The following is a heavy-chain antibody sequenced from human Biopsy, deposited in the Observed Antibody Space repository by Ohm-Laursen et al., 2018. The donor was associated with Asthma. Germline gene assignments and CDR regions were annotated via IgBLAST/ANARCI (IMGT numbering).Heavy chain of an antibody. Sequence: GTLSLTCDVYPGSFSGFFWTWIRQSPGKGLEWIGSIYYSGRTYYNPSLESRVTISADTSKNNFSLKVTSVTAADTAVYYCARAVSSSSYWYFDLWGRGDLVTVSS. D-gene: IGHD6-6*01. CDR1: PGSFSGFF. J-gene: IGHJ2*01. V-gene: IGHV4-34*01. CDR2: IYYSGRT. CDR3: ARAVSSSSYWYFDL.